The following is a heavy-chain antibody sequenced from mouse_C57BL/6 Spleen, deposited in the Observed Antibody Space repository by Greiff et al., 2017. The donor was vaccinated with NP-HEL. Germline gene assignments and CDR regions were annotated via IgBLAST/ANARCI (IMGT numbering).Heavy chain of an antibody. Sequence: QVQLKQSGAELVRPGSSVKLSCKASGYTFTSYWMHWVKQRPIQGLEWIGNIDPSDSETHYNQKFKDKATLTVDKSSSTAYMQLSSLTSEDSAVYYCARGTTVRNFDVWGTGTTVTVSS. CDR2: IDPSDSET. CDR3: ARGTTVRNFDV. V-gene: IGHV1-52*01. CDR1: GYTFTSYW. D-gene: IGHD1-1*01. J-gene: IGHJ1*03.